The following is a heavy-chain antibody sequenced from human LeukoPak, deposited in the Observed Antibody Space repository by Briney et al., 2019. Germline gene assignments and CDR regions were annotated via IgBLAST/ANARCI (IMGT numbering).Heavy chain of an antibody. J-gene: IGHJ4*02. CDR1: GYTFTAYD. D-gene: IGHD1-26*01. Sequence: GASVTVSCTASGYTFTAYDMRWVRQAPGQGLEWMGWINPNNGDTNYAQKFQGRVTMTRDTSINTVYMEVSRLRSDDTAVYYCARDPKPLVGGTIIDYWGQGTLVTVSS. CDR2: INPNNGDT. CDR3: ARDPKPLVGGTIIDY. V-gene: IGHV1-2*02.